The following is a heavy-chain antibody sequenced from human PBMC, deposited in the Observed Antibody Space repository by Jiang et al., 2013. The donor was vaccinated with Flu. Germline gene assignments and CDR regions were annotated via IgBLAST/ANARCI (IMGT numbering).Heavy chain of an antibody. CDR2: IYYSGST. CDR1: GGSISSYY. CDR3: ARHVRSSGWYHY. Sequence: LLKPSETLSLTCTVSGGSISSYYWSWIRQPPGKGLEWIGYIYYSGSTNYNPSLKSRVTISVDTSKNQFSLKLSSVTAADTAVYYCARHVRSSGWYHYWGQGTLVTVSS. V-gene: IGHV4-59*08. D-gene: IGHD6-19*01. J-gene: IGHJ4*02.